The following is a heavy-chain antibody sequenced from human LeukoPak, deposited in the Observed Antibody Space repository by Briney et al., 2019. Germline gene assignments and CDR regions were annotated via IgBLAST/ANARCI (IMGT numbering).Heavy chain of an antibody. J-gene: IGHJ3*02. D-gene: IGHD3-22*01. CDR3: ARGNAGSYYYDSSAVPDAFDI. CDR2: INPSGGST. Sequence: ASVKVSCKASGYTFTSYYMHWVRQAPGQGLEWMRIINPSGGSTSYAQKFQGRVTMTRDTSTSTVYMELSSLRSEDTAVYYCARGNAGSYYYDSSAVPDAFDIWGQGTMVTVSS. CDR1: GYTFTSYY. V-gene: IGHV1-46*01.